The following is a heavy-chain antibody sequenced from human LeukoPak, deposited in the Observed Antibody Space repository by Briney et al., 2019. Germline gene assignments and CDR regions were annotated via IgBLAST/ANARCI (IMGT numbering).Heavy chain of an antibody. CDR2: INPNSGNT. J-gene: IGHJ4*02. D-gene: IGHD1-1*01. CDR1: GYTFTSYD. Sequence: ASVKDSCKASGYTFTSYDINWVRQASGQGLEWMGWINPNSGNTGFTQKFQGRVTVTRSTSISTAYMELSSLTSDDTAVYYCARTSTGTRGGYDVWGQGTLVTVSS. V-gene: IGHV1-8*01. CDR3: ARTSTGTRGGYDV.